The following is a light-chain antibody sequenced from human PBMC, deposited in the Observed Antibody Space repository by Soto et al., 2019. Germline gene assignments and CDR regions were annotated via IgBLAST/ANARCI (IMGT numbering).Light chain of an antibody. Sequence: QSVLTQPPSASGTPGQRVTISCSGSSSNIGSNTVNWYQQLPGTAPKLLIYSNNQRPSGVPDRFSASKSGTSASLPISGLQSEDEADYYCAAWDDSLNGWVFGGGTKLTVL. J-gene: IGLJ3*02. CDR1: SSNIGSNT. CDR2: SNN. V-gene: IGLV1-44*01. CDR3: AAWDDSLNGWV.